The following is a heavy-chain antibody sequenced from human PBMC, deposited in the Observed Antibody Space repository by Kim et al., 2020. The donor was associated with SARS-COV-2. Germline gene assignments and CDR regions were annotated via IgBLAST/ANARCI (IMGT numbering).Heavy chain of an antibody. D-gene: IGHD2-15*01. V-gene: IGHV1-46*01. J-gene: IGHJ6*02. CDR2: INPSGGST. CDR3: ARELPPAHYYYGMDV. Sequence: SVKVSCKASGYTFTSYYMHWVRQAPGQGLEWMGIINPSGGSTSYAQKFQGRVTMTRDTSTSTVYMELSSLRSEDTAVYYCARELPPAHYYYGMDVWGQGTTVTVSS. CDR1: GYTFTSYY.